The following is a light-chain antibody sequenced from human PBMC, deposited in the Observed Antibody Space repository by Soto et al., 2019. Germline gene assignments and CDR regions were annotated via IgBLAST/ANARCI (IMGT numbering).Light chain of an antibody. Sequence: DIQMTQSPSSLSASVGYRFTITCRASQSSSIYLNWYQQKPGKAPELLIYAASSLQSGVPSRFSGSGSGTDFTLTISSLQPEDSAMYYCQQSYSALVAFGQGTKVDI. CDR2: AAS. CDR3: QQSYSALVA. V-gene: IGKV1-39*01. J-gene: IGKJ1*01. CDR1: QSSSIY.